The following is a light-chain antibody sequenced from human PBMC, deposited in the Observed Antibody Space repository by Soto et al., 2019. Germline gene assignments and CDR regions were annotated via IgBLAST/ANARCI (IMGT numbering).Light chain of an antibody. CDR3: QQYASSPLT. J-gene: IGKJ4*01. CDR1: QSVRSNY. V-gene: IGKV3-20*01. Sequence: EIVLTQSPGTLSLSSGERATLSCRASQSVRSNYLAWYQQKPGQAPRLLIYGASSRATGIPDRFGGSGSGTDFTLTISSLEPEHVAVYYCQQYASSPLTFGGGTKVEIK. CDR2: GAS.